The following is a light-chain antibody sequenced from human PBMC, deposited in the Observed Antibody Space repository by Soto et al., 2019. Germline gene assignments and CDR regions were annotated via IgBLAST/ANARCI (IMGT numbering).Light chain of an antibody. Sequence: EIVMTQSPAILSVSPGERATLSCRASQSVSSNLAWYQQKPGQTPRLLIYGASTRATGIPARFSGSGSGTEFTPTISSLQSEDFAIYYCQQYNNWLMLSFGGGTKVDIK. CDR1: QSVSSN. J-gene: IGKJ4*01. V-gene: IGKV3-15*01. CDR2: GAS. CDR3: QQYNNWLMLS.